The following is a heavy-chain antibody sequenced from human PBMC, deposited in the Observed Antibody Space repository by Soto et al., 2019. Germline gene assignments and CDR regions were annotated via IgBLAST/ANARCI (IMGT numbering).Heavy chain of an antibody. J-gene: IGHJ5*02. Sequence: QVQLVQSGAEVRKPGASVTYSCKASGYTFNKYFMHWVRQAPAQGLEWMGVITTLSGSTTYAQRFQGRLTMTRDTSTSTVYMALRSLRSEDTAVYFCARDLVPIWTYVGLAPGAQHWFDPWGQGTLVTVAS. CDR3: ARDLVPIWTYVGLAPGAQHWFDP. V-gene: IGHV1-46*02. CDR1: GYTFNKYF. CDR2: ITTLSGST. D-gene: IGHD1-7*01.